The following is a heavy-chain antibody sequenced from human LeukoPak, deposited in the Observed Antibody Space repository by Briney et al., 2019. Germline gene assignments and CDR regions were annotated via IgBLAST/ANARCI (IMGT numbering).Heavy chain of an antibody. Sequence: SETLSLTCTVSGGSISSSSYYWGWIRQPPGKGLEWIGSIYYSGSTYYNPSLKSRATISVDTSKNQFSLKLSSVTAADTAVYYCARRDYSNYVRGVYYWGQGTLVTVSS. D-gene: IGHD4-11*01. CDR2: IYYSGST. J-gene: IGHJ4*02. CDR3: ARRDYSNYVRGVYY. V-gene: IGHV4-39*01. CDR1: GGSISSSSYY.